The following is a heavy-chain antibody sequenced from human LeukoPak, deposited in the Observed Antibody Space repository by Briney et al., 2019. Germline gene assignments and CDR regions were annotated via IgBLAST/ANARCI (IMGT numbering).Heavy chain of an antibody. J-gene: IGHJ4*02. V-gene: IGHV4-39*07. CDR1: GDSISSNNYL. CDR3: ARKPKDCSGGTCYWYYFDY. Sequence: SETLSLTCTVSGDSISSNNYLWAWIRQPPGKGLEWIGNIYSSGSPYYNPSLQSRVTISLDTSKNQFSLNLSSVTAADTAVYYCARKPKDCSGGTCYWYYFDYWGQGTLVTVSS. CDR2: IYSSGSP. D-gene: IGHD2-15*01.